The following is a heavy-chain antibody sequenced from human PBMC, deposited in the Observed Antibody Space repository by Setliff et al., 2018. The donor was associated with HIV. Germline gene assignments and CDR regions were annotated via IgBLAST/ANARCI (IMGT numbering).Heavy chain of an antibody. CDR1: GGSINSGTYY. J-gene: IGHJ4*02. CDR2: YYITGDT. D-gene: IGHD1-26*01. Sequence: PSETLSLTCTVSGGSINSGTYYWSWIRQPAGKGLEWIGHYYITGDTNYNPSLKSRVTISVDTSKNQFSLQLSSVTAADTAVYYCAKDRSGSYRTFDYWGPGILVTVSS. CDR3: AKDRSGSYRTFDY. V-gene: IGHV4-61*09.